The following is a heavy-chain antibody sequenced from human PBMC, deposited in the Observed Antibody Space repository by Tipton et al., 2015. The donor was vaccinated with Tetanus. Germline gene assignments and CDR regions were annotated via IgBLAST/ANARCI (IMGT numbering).Heavy chain of an antibody. V-gene: IGHV4-31*02. CDR1: GGSISSGGYY. CDR2: IYYSGST. D-gene: IGHD2/OR15-2a*01. J-gene: IGHJ4*02. CDR3: ARAAGFLGLTHDF. Sequence: LRLSCTVSGGSISSGGYYWSWIRQHPGKGLEWIGYIYYSGSTYYNPSLKSRLTISVDTSKNQFSLKPSSVTAADTAVYYCARAAGFLGLTHDFWGRGTLVSVSS.